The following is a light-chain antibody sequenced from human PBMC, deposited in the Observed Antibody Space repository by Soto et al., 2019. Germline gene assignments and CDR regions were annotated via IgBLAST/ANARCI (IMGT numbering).Light chain of an antibody. CDR1: SSDVGGYNY. J-gene: IGLJ2*01. V-gene: IGLV2-14*01. Sequence: QSVLTQPASVSGSPGQSITISFTGTSSDVGGYNYVSLYQQHPGKSPKLMIYDVSNRPSVVSNRFSGSKSGNTASLTISGLQAEDEANYYCSSYTSSSTVLFGGWTKLTVL. CDR2: DVS. CDR3: SSYTSSSTVL.